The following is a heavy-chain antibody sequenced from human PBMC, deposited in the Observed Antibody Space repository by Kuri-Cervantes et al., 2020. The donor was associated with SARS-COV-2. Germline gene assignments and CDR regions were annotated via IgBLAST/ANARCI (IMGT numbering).Heavy chain of an antibody. CDR3: ARVRALCGGDCYSANDAFDI. J-gene: IGHJ3*02. CDR2: ISYDGSSK. D-gene: IGHD2-21*02. V-gene: IGHV3-30-3*01. CDR1: GFTFSSYA. Sequence: LSLTCAASGFTFSSYAMHWVRQAPGKGLEWVAVISYDGSSKYYADSVKGRFTISRDNSKNTLYLQMNSLRAEDTAVYYCARVRALCGGDCYSANDAFDIWGQGTMVTVSS.